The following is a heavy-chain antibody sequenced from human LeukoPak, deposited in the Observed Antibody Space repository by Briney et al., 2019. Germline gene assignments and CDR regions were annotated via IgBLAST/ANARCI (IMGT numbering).Heavy chain of an antibody. J-gene: IGHJ6*02. V-gene: IGHV4-59*01. CDR2: IYYSGST. CDR3: ARGSHGYYYGMDV. D-gene: IGHD1-26*01. CDR1: GGSFSGYY. Sequence: SETLSLTCAVYGGSFSGYYWSWIRQPPGKGLEWIGYIYYSGSTNYNPSLKSRVTMSVDTSKKQFSLKLSSVIAADTAVYYCARGSHGYYYGMDVWGQGTTVTVSS.